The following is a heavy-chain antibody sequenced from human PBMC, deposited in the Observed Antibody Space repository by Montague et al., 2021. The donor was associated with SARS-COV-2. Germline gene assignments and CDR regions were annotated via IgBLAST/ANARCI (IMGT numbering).Heavy chain of an antibody. J-gene: IGHJ3*02. V-gene: IGHV2-5*02. Sequence: PALVKPTQTLTLTCTFSGFSLSTSGVGVGWIRQPPGKAPEWLALIYWDDDKRYSPSLKSRLTVTKDTSKNQVVHTMTNMDPVDTATYYCAHRRGLLLSDAFDIWGQGTMVTVSS. D-gene: IGHD1-26*01. CDR3: AHRRGLLLSDAFDI. CDR1: GFSLSTSGVG. CDR2: IYWDDDK.